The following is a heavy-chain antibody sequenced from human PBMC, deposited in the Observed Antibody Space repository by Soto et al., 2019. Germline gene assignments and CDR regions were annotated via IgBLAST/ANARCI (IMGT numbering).Heavy chain of an antibody. CDR2: ISYDGSNK. J-gene: IGHJ4*02. CDR3: AKDYAPPNYYDSSGYSNYFDY. CDR1: GFTFSSYV. V-gene: IGHV3-30*18. D-gene: IGHD3-22*01. Sequence: QVQLVESGGGVVQPGRSLRLACAASGFTFSSYVMHWVRQAPGKGLAWVSVISYDGSNKYCADSVKGRFTISRDNSKNTLYLQMDSLRPGDTTVYYCAKDYAPPNYYDSSGYSNYFDYWGQGTLVTVSS.